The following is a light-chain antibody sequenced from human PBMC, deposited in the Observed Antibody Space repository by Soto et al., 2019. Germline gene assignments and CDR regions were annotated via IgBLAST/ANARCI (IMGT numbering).Light chain of an antibody. CDR3: QQRSNWPLSYT. CDR2: DAS. CDR1: QSVSSY. Sequence: EIVLTQSPATLSLSPGERATLSCRASQSVSSYLAWYQQKPGQAPRLLIYDASNRATGIPARFSGSGSGTDFPLTIRSLEPEDFAVYYCQQRSNWPLSYTFGQGTKLEIK. V-gene: IGKV3-11*01. J-gene: IGKJ2*01.